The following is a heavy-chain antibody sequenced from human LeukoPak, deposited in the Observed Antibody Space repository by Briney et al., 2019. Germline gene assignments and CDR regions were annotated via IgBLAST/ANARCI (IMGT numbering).Heavy chain of an antibody. CDR1: GYRFNVNY. J-gene: IGHJ4*02. Sequence: ASVKVSCKASGYRFNVNYLHWVRQGPGQGLEWMGSINPNSGGTNYAQKFHGRVTMTRDTSISTAYMELSSLRSDDTAVYYCARDQYCTSTSCYPYFDYWGQGALVTVSS. CDR2: INPNSGGT. D-gene: IGHD2-2*01. CDR3: ARDQYCTSTSCYPYFDY. V-gene: IGHV1-2*02.